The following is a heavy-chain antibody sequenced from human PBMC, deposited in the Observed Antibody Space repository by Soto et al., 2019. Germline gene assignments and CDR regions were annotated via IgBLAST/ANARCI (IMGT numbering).Heavy chain of an antibody. CDR2: ISAYNGNT. Sequence: GASVKVSCKASGYAFTSYGISWVRQAPGQGLEWMGWISAYNGNTNYAQKLQGRVTMTTDTSTSTAYMELRSLRSDDTAVYYCARDNYRVRYFDWPTGHPDYWGKGTLVPGSS. J-gene: IGHJ4*02. D-gene: IGHD3-9*01. CDR1: GYAFTSYG. V-gene: IGHV1-18*01. CDR3: ARDNYRVRYFDWPTGHPDY.